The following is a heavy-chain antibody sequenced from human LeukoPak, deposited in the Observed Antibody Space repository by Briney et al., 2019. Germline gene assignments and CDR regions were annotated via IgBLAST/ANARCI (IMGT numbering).Heavy chain of an antibody. J-gene: IGHJ3*02. V-gene: IGHV3-23*01. CDR2: ISPSGSDS. Sequence: GGSLRLSCAAPGFTFTNYAMKTVRQAPGKGLEWVSTISPSGSDSYYADSVKGRFTISRDISKNTLYLQMNSLRAEDTAVYYFARRAYNWGAFDIWGQGTMVTVSS. D-gene: IGHD5-24*01. CDR1: GFTFTNYA. CDR3: ARRAYNWGAFDI.